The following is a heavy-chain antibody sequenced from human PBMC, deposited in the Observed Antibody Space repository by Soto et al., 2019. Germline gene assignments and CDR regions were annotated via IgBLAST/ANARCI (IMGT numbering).Heavy chain of an antibody. CDR2: ISWNSGSI. Sequence: DVQLVESGGGLVQPGRSLRLSCAASGFTFDDYAMHWVRQAPGKGLEWVSGISWNSGSIGYADSVKGRFTISRDNAKNALSRQMHSLRAKALALYYCAKGGASYYETPSFGYWGQGTLVTVSS. CDR3: AKGGASYYETPSFGY. J-gene: IGHJ4*02. D-gene: IGHD2-15*01. V-gene: IGHV3-9*03. CDR1: GFTFDDYA.